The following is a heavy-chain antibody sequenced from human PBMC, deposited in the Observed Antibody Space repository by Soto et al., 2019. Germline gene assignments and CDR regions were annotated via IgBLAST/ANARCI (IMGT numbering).Heavy chain of an antibody. V-gene: IGHV1-8*01. CDR3: ARFHPQYGYHAFGI. Sequence: ASVKVSCKASGYTFTSYDINWVRQATGQGLEWMGWMNPNSGNTGYAQKFQGRVTMTRNTSISTAYMELSSLRSEDTAVYYCARFHPQYGYHAFGIWGQGTMVTVSS. CDR2: MNPNSGNT. CDR1: GYTFTSYD. J-gene: IGHJ3*02. D-gene: IGHD6-25*01.